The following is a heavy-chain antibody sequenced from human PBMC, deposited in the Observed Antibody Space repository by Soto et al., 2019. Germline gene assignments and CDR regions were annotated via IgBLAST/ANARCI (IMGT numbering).Heavy chain of an antibody. J-gene: IGHJ3*02. Sequence: PGGSLRLSCTASEFTFGDYAMSWFRQAPGKGLEWVGFIRSKAYGGTTEYAASVKGRFTISRDDSKSIAYLQMNSLKTEDTAVYYCTRWIGTAAHLIDAFDIWGQGTMVTVSS. D-gene: IGHD6-13*01. CDR2: IRSKAYGGTT. CDR1: EFTFGDYA. V-gene: IGHV3-49*03. CDR3: TRWIGTAAHLIDAFDI.